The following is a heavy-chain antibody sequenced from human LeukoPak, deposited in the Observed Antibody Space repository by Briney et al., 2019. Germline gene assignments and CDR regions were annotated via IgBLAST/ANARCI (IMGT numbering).Heavy chain of an antibody. D-gene: IGHD1-1*01. Sequence: GESLKISCKGSGYDFPGYWIGWVRQMPGKALECMGIMFAGGGDSNIYYGPSFQGQGTLSVDMSIRTAYLQWSGLKLSDTAMYYRARYNRPTLSGNRFDPRGQGTLVTVSS. V-gene: IGHV5-51*01. CDR2: MFAGGGDSNI. CDR3: ARYNRPTLSGNRFDP. J-gene: IGHJ5*02. CDR1: GYDFPGYW.